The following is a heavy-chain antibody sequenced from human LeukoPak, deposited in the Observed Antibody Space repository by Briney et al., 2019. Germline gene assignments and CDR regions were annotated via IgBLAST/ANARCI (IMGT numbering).Heavy chain of an antibody. J-gene: IGHJ6*02. CDR1: GLTFNNYA. CDR2: ISKSGDHT. CDR3: ATSWGPDTSAFRWGRDGMDV. V-gene: IGHV3-23*01. Sequence: PGGSLRLSCAVSGLTFNNYAISWVRQAPGKGLEWVSAISKSGDHTYYAASAKGRFTIYSDNSKNTQYLQMNSLRAEDTAVYYCATSWGPDTSAFRWGRDGMDVWGQGTTVTVSS. D-gene: IGHD3-16*01.